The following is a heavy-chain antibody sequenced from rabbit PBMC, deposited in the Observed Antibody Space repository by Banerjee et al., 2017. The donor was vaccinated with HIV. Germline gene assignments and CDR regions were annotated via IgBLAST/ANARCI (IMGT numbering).Heavy chain of an antibody. J-gene: IGHJ4*01. Sequence: QEQLEESGGGLVKPGGTLTLTCKASGIDFSSYYYMCWVRQAPGKGLEWIACIYTSSGSTYYASWAKGRFTISKTSSTTVTLQMTSLTAADTATYFCASDAGISYYSPTYYFNLWGPGTLVTVS. D-gene: IGHD8-1*01. CDR1: GIDFSSYYY. CDR3: ASDAGISYYSPTYYFNL. V-gene: IGHV1S45*01. CDR2: IYTSSGST.